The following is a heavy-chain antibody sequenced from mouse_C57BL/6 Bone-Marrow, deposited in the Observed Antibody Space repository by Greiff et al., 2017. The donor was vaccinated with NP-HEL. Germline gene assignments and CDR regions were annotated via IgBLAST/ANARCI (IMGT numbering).Heavy chain of an antibody. D-gene: IGHD1-1*01. CDR2: IYPGSGNT. J-gene: IGHJ2*01. CDR1: GYTFTDYY. CDR3: ARCYGSSSYYFDY. Sequence: QVQLKESGAELVRPGASVKLSCKASGYTFTDYYINWVKQRPGQGLEWIARIYPGSGNTYYNEKFKGKATLTAEKSSSTAYMQLSSLTSEDSAVYFCARCYGSSSYYFDYWGQGTTLTVSS. V-gene: IGHV1-76*01.